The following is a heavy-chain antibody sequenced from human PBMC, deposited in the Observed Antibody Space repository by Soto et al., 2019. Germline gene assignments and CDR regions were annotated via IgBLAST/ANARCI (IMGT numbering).Heavy chain of an antibody. V-gene: IGHV4-59*12. CDR1: GGSINNYY. D-gene: IGHD3-10*01. J-gene: IGHJ6*02. CDR2: IFYLGNT. Sequence: TLSLTCTVSGGSINNYYWSWIRQPPGRGLEMIGYIFYLGNTIYNPSLQSRVTMLVDTSKNQFSLKLSSVTAADTAVYYCASLRFGESYNSLSYYYYGMDVWGQGTTVTVSS. CDR3: ASLRFGESYNSLSYYYYGMDV.